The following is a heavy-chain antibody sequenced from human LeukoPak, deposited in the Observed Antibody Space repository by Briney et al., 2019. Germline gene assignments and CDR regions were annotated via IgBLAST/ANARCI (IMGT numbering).Heavy chain of an antibody. J-gene: IGHJ4*02. CDR1: GGSISSYY. CDR3: ARPYCSGGSCYPYYFDY. D-gene: IGHD2-15*01. CDR2: IYYSGST. Sequence: SETLSLTCTVSGGSISSYYWSWIRQPPGKGLEWIGYIYYSGSTNYNPSLKSRVTISVDTSKNQFSLKLSSVTAADTAVYYCARPYCSGGSCYPYYFDYWGQGTLVTVSS. V-gene: IGHV4-59*01.